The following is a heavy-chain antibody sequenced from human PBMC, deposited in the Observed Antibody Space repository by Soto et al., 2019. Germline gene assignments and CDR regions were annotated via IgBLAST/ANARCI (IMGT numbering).Heavy chain of an antibody. V-gene: IGHV1-69*04. CDR3: ARETKGDIVVVPAAQNWIDP. J-gene: IGHJ5*02. Sequence: VASVKVSCKASGGTFSSYTISWVRQAPGRGLEWMGRIIPILGIANYAQKFQGRVTITADKSTSTAYMELSSLRSEDTAVYYCARETKGDIVVVPAAQNWIDPWGQGTLVTVSS. D-gene: IGHD2-2*01. CDR2: IIPILGIA. CDR1: GGTFSSYT.